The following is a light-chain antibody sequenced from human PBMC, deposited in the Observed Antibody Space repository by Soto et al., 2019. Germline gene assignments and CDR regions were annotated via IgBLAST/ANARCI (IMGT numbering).Light chain of an antibody. V-gene: IGKV3-20*01. CDR2: GVS. J-gene: IGKJ1*01. Sequence: EIVMTQSPVTRSVSPGERATLSCRASQSVRSTYLAWYQQKPGQAPRLLIFGVSNRAAGIPARFSGSGSGTDFTLTISRLEPEDFAVYYCQQYGSSGTFGQGTKVDIK. CDR1: QSVRSTY. CDR3: QQYGSSGT.